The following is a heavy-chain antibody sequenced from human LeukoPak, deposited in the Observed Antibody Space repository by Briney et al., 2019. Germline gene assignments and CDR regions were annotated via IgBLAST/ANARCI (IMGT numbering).Heavy chain of an antibody. V-gene: IGHV3-48*04. D-gene: IGHD6-13*01. CDR1: TXSTSA. Sequence: TXSTSAXXWVRQAPGKGLEWVSYISGISGTIYYADSVKGRFTISRDNAENSLYLQMNSLRAEDTAVYYCARGPGTGHYFHYWGQGTLVTVSS. J-gene: IGHJ4*02. CDR3: ARGPGTGHYFHY. CDR2: ISGISGTI.